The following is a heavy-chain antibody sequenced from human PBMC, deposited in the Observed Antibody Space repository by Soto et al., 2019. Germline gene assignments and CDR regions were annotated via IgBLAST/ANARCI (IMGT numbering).Heavy chain of an antibody. J-gene: IGHJ3*02. CDR1: GGSFSGYY. V-gene: IGHV4-34*01. Sequence: PSETLSLTCAVYGGSFSGYYWSWIRQPPGKGLEWIGEINHSGSTNYNPSPKSRVTISVGTSKNQFSLKLSSVTAADTAVYYCARTFEGNFDIWGQGTMVTVSS. CDR2: INHSGST. CDR3: ARTFEGNFDI.